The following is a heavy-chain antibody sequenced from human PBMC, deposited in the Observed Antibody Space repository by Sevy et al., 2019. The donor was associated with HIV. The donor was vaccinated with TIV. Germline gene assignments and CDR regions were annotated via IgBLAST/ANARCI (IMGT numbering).Heavy chain of an antibody. CDR2: INHSGTL. D-gene: IGHD3-10*02. J-gene: IGHJ4*02. V-gene: IGHV4-34*01. CDR3: ARGRQAYVVVVPSTVPFDY. CDR1: GESFSGYF. Sequence: SETLSLTCAVYGESFSGYFWNWIRHSPGKGLEWIGEINHSGTLKYNPSLKSRVTISVDASKNQLSLHLWSVTAMDTAVYYCARGRQAYVVVVPSTVPFDYWGPGTLVTVSS.